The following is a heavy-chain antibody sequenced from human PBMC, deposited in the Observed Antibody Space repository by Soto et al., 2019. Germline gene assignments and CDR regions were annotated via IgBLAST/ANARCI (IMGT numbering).Heavy chain of an antibody. CDR2: ISSSSSTK. J-gene: IGHJ4*02. CDR3: ARSSQWLVGGLDY. CDR1: GFTFSGYN. Sequence: EVQLVESGGGLVQPGGSLRLSCAASGFTFSGYNMNWVRQALGKGLEWVSSISSSSSTKYYADYVKGRFTISRDNAKNSLYLQMNGLRAEATAVYSCARSSQWLVGGLDYWGQGTMVTVSS. D-gene: IGHD6-19*01. V-gene: IGHV3-48*01.